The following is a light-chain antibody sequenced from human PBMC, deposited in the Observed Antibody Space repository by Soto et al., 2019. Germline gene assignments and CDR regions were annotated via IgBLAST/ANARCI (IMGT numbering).Light chain of an antibody. Sequence: DIQMTQSPSTLSASVGDRVTITCRASQSISYWLAWYQQKPGEAPKLLIYDASSLENGVPSRFSGSGSGTEFTLTIRRLQPDDLATYYCQQYNTYGWTFGQGTKVDI. CDR2: DAS. CDR1: QSISYW. J-gene: IGKJ1*01. V-gene: IGKV1-5*01. CDR3: QQYNTYGWT.